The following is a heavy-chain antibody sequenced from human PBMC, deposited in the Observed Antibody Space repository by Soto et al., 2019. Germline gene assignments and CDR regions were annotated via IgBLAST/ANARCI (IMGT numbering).Heavy chain of an antibody. CDR2: IFSDDEK. V-gene: IGHV2-26*01. J-gene: IGHJ4*02. CDR3: VRIYLPELGVYYFDF. CDR1: GFSLSNANVG. Sequence: QVTLKESGPVLVKPTETLTLTCTVSGFSLSNANVGVTWIRQPPGKALEWLAHIFSDDEKSSNPSLKRKVTISKDPSESQVVLTMTNVDPVETATDYCVRIYLPELGVYYFDFWGQGALVTVSS. D-gene: IGHD3-10*01.